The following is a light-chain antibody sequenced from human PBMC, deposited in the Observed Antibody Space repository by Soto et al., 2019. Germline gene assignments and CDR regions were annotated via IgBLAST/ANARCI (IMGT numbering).Light chain of an antibody. CDR2: QDY. J-gene: IGLJ2*01. V-gene: IGLV3-1*01. CDR3: QAWDTFIGV. CDR1: KLGDKY. Sequence: SYELTQPPSVSVSPGQTATITCSGDKLGDKYACWYQQKPGQSPVLVIYQDYKRPSGIPERFSGSNSGNTASLTINGTQAMDEADYYCQAWDTFIGVFGGGTKLTVL.